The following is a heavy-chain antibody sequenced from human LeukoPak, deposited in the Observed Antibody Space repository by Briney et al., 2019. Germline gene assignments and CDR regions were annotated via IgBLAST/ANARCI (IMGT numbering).Heavy chain of an antibody. Sequence: ASVKVSCKASGYTFTNFDINWVRQATGQGLEWMGGIIPIFGTANYAQKFQGRVTITADESTSTAYMELSSLRSEDTAVYYCASIRGHRLGWFDPWGQGTLVTVSS. CDR2: IIPIFGTA. V-gene: IGHV1-69*13. J-gene: IGHJ5*02. D-gene: IGHD3-3*02. CDR1: GYTFTNFD. CDR3: ASIRGHRLGWFDP.